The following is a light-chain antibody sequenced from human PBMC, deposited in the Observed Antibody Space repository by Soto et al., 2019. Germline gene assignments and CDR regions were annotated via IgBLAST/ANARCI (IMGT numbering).Light chain of an antibody. Sequence: DIQMTQSPSTLSASVGDRVTITCRASQSITSWLAWYQQKPGKAPKLVIYDASSLESGVPSRFSGSGSGTEFTLTISSLQPDDSATYYCQQYNSYSSITFGQGTKLEIK. CDR2: DAS. CDR1: QSITSW. CDR3: QQYNSYSSIT. V-gene: IGKV1-5*01. J-gene: IGKJ2*01.